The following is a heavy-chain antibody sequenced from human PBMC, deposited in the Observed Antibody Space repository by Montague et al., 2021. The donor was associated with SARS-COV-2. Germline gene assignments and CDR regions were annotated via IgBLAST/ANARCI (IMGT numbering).Heavy chain of an antibody. CDR3: ARVWTTEWYDSYFDN. V-gene: IGHV6-1*01. D-gene: IGHD3-3*01. J-gene: IGHJ4*02. CDR1: GDSVSSNNAA. Sequence: CAISGDSVSSNNAAWNWIRQSPSRGFEWLGRTYYRSRWYREYAVXXKSRITIDPDTSKNQFSLQLNSVTPEDTAVYYCARVWTTEWYDSYFDNWGQGTLVTVSS. CDR2: TYYRSRWYR.